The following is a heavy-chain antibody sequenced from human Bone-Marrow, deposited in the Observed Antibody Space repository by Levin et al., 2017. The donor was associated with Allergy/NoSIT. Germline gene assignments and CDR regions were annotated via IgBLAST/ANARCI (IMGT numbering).Heavy chain of an antibody. CDR1: GFSFSTAG. Sequence: RAGGSLRLSCAASGFSFSTAGIHWVRQASGKGLEWVGRIRSKANNYVTTYGEAVKGRFIISRDDSEKMAYLQMNNLKTEDTAVYYCTSLDFWSGSRPQYNGMDVWGQGTTVTVSS. CDR2: IRSKANNYVT. J-gene: IGHJ6*02. D-gene: IGHD3-3*01. CDR3: TSLDFWSGSRPQYNGMDV. V-gene: IGHV3-73*01.